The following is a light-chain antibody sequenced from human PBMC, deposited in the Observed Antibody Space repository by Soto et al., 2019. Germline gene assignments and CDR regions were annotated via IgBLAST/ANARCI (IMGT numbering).Light chain of an antibody. CDR2: RNG. CDR3: ATWDSDLMAVV. CDR1: SSNIGTYY. J-gene: IGLJ2*01. Sequence: QAVVTQPPSASGTPGQRVTISCSGSSSNIGTYYVDWYQQLPGTAPKLLIHRNGQRPSGVPDRFSGSKSGTSASLAISGLRSEDEADYYCATWDSDLMAVVFGGGTKLTVL. V-gene: IGLV1-47*01.